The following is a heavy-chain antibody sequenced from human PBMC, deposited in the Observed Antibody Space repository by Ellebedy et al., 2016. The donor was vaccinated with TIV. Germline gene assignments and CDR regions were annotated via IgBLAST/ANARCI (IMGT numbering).Heavy chain of an antibody. J-gene: IGHJ2*01. CDR2: ISAGGGST. CDR1: GFTFSSYW. CDR3: AKCGGSSSLDRYFDL. Sequence: GESLKISXAASGFTFSSYWMSWVRQGPGKGLEWVSSISAGGGSTDYADSVKGRFTISRDNSENTLYLQMNSLRADDTAVYYCAKCGGSSSLDRYFDLWGRGTLVTVSS. V-gene: IGHV3-23*01. D-gene: IGHD6-13*01.